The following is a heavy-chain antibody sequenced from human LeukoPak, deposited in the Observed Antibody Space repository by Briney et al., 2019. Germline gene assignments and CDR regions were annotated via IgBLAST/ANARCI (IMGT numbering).Heavy chain of an antibody. D-gene: IGHD2-2*01. Sequence: GEALKISCRGSGYSFTSYWIVWVRQMPGEGLEWVGIIYPGDSDTRYSPSFQGQVTISADKSISTAYLQWSSLKASDTAMYYCARGRKAAIVVVPAGWFDPWGQGTLVTVSS. J-gene: IGHJ5*02. CDR3: ARGRKAAIVVVPAGWFDP. V-gene: IGHV5-51*01. CDR2: IYPGDSDT. CDR1: GYSFTSYW.